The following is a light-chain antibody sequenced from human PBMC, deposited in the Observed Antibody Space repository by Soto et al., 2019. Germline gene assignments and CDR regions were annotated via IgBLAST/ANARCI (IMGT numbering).Light chain of an antibody. V-gene: IGKV3-20*01. CDR2: GAS. CDR1: QSVASRN. CDR3: QHFGNSLWT. J-gene: IGKJ1*01. Sequence: DIVMTQSPDSLAVSLGERATLSCRASQSVASRNLAWYQQKSGQAPRLLIYGASSRAIHTPDRFSGSGSGTDFTLTISGLEPEDFAVYYCQHFGNSLWTFGQGTKVDI.